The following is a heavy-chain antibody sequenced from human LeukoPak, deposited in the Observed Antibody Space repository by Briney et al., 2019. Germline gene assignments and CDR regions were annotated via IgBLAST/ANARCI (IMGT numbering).Heavy chain of an antibody. D-gene: IGHD6-19*01. CDR1: GFTFSSYD. V-gene: IGHV3-48*03. CDR2: ISSSGSGSTN. Sequence: PGGXLRLSCAASGFTFSSYDMNWVRQAPGKGLEWVSYISSSGSGSTNFYAASVKGRFTISRDNAENSLYLQMSSLRVEDTAVYYCARDREFSSGWYFDNWGQGTLVTVSS. CDR3: ARDREFSSGWYFDN. J-gene: IGHJ4*02.